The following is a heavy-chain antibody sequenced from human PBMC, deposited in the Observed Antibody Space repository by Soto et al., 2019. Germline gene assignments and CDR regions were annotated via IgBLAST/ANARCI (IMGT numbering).Heavy chain of an antibody. J-gene: IGHJ3*02. D-gene: IGHD6-19*01. CDR3: ARDGYRSGWSDAAFDI. V-gene: IGHV1-69*13. CDR1: GGTFSSYA. Sequence: SVKVSCKASGGTFSSYAISWVRQAPGQGLEWMGGIIPIFGTANYAQKFQGRVTITADGSTSTAYMELSSLRSEDTAVYYCARDGYRSGWSDAAFDIWGQGTMVTVSS. CDR2: IIPIFGTA.